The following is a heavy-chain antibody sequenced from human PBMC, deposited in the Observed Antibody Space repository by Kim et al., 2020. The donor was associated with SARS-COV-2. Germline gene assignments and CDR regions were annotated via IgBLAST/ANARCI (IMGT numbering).Heavy chain of an antibody. J-gene: IGHJ4*02. D-gene: IGHD4-17*01. V-gene: IGHV4-59*08. CDR1: GGSISGSY. CDR3: ARHVHCGDSFDY. Sequence: SETLSLTCTVSGGSISGSYWSWIRQTPGKGLEWIGCIYHSGNTKYNPSLKSRITISVDTSKNQFSLKLSSVTAADTAVYYCARHVHCGDSFDYWGQGTLVTASS. CDR2: IYHSGNT.